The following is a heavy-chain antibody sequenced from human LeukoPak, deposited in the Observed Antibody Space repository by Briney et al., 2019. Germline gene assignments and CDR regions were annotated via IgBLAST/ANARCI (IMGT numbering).Heavy chain of an antibody. CDR3: ARGRELLGIQSSFDV. CDR1: GGNFNNYA. V-gene: IGHV1-69*13. D-gene: IGHD1-26*01. Sequence: SVKDSRKASGGNFNNYAFNWVRQAPGQGLEWLGGVIPMFGSVNYAQKFQGRVTITADGITSIAYMELGSLTSDDTAVYYCARGRELLGIQSSFDVWGQGRVVTVAS. CDR2: VIPMFGSV. J-gene: IGHJ3*01.